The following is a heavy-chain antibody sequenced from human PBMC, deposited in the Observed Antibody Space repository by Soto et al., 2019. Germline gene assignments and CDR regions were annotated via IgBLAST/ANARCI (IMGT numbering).Heavy chain of an antibody. V-gene: IGHV3-30-3*01. CDR1: TFSSYA. D-gene: IGHD6-25*01. J-gene: IGHJ3*01. CDR3: ARVRPPC. CDR2: ISYDGSNK. Sequence: TFSSYAMHWVRQAPGKGLEWVAVISYDGSNKYCADSVKGRFTISRDNSKNTLYLQMNSLRAEDTAVYYCARVRPPCWGQGTMVTVSS.